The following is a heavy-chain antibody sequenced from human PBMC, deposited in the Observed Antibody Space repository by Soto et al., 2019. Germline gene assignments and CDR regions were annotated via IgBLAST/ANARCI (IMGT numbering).Heavy chain of an antibody. J-gene: IGHJ4*02. CDR2: IYYSGST. V-gene: IGHV4-30-4*01. D-gene: IGHD5-12*01. CDR1: GGSISSGDYY. CDR3: ATGRDGYNSPFDY. Sequence: SETLSLTCTVSGGSISSGDYYWSWIRQPPGKGLEWIGYIYYSGSTYYNPSLKSRVTISVDTSKNQFSLKLSSVTAADTAVYYCATGRDGYNSPFDYWGQGTLVTVSS.